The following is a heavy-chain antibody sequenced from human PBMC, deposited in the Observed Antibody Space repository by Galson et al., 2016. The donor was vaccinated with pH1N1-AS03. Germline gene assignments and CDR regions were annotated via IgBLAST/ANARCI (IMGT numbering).Heavy chain of an antibody. V-gene: IGHV4-39*07. CDR2: VYYTGTP. Sequence: ETLSLTCTVSGGSIRNSADYWGWIRQPPGKGLEWIGNVYYTGTPFFNPSLNSRVTISVDTSVYQFSLRLTSVTAADTAIYYCVVLTPGYTSGGGSVDHWGQGTLVAVSS. CDR1: GGSIRNSADY. CDR3: VVLTPGYTSGGGSVDH. J-gene: IGHJ5*02. D-gene: IGHD5-18*01.